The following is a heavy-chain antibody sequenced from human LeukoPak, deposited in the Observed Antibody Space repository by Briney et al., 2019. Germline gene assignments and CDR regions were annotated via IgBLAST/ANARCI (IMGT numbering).Heavy chain of an antibody. CDR2: ITPIIETT. Sequence: SVKVSCKTSGGTLRTHIFSWVRQAPGQGLEWMGRITPIIETTNYAQRFQGRVTITADPYTGTVYMEMSNLRSDDTAIYYCTRVNLRGSKYNWFDPWGQGTPVTVSS. V-gene: IGHV1-69*08. CDR1: GGTLRTHI. J-gene: IGHJ5*02. CDR3: TRVNLRGSKYNWFDP. D-gene: IGHD4-11*01.